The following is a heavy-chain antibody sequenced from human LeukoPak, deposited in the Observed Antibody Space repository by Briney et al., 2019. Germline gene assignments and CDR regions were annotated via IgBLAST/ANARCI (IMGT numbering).Heavy chain of an antibody. CDR2: ISGSGGST. CDR1: GFTFNSYA. J-gene: IGHJ4*02. Sequence: GGSLRLSCAASGFTFNSYAMNWVRQAPGKGLEGVSTISGSGGSTFYADSVKGRFTISRDNSKNTLYLQMNSLRAEDTAVYYCAKNRGESSSSPTDYWGQGTLVTVSS. CDR3: AKNRGESSSSPTDY. D-gene: IGHD6-13*01. V-gene: IGHV3-23*01.